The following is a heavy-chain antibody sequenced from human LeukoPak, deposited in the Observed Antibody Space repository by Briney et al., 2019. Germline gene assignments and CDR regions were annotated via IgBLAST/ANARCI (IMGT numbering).Heavy chain of an antibody. CDR1: GYTFTGYY. CDR2: INPKSGGT. Sequence: EASVKVSFKASGYTFTGYYMHWVRQAPGQGLEWMGWINPKSGGTNYAQKFQGRVTMTRDTSIHTAYMELSRLRSDDTAVYYCAREEYGFDPWGQGTLVTVSS. CDR3: AREEYGFDP. D-gene: IGHD2-2*01. J-gene: IGHJ5*02. V-gene: IGHV1-2*02.